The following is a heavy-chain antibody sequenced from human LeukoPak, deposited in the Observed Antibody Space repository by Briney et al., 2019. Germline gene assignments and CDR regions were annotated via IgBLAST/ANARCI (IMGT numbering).Heavy chain of an antibody. D-gene: IGHD6-13*01. Sequence: GGSLRLSCAGSGFPFSSHGMNWVRQAPGKGLEWVSGISPGGPTYYADSVKGRFSISRDDSKNTLYLQMNSLRAEDTAVFFCARGAHRIATASKIDSWGQGTLVTVSS. V-gene: IGHV3-23*01. J-gene: IGHJ4*02. CDR1: GFPFSSHG. CDR3: ARGAHRIATASKIDS. CDR2: ISPGGPT.